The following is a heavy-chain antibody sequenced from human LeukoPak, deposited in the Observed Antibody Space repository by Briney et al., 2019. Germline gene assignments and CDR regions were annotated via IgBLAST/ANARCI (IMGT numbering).Heavy chain of an antibody. V-gene: IGHV4-61*02. Sequence: SETLSLTCTVPGGSISSGSYYWSWIRQPAGKGLEWIGRIYTSGSTNYNPSLKSRVTISVDTSKNQFSLKLSSVTAADTAVYYCARATTPDIAAAGTFDYWGQGTLVTVSS. CDR3: ARATTPDIAAAGTFDY. CDR2: IYTSGST. CDR1: GGSISSGSYY. D-gene: IGHD6-13*01. J-gene: IGHJ4*02.